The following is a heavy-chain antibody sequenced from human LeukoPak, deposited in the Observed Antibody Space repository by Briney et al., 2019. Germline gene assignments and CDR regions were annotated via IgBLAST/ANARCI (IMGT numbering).Heavy chain of an antibody. J-gene: IGHJ5*02. CDR2: IIPMFGTP. D-gene: IGHD3-10*01. V-gene: IGHV1-69*06. CDR3: ARDLRRTMVRGVIGWFDP. CDR1: GGTFNTYT. Sequence: AASVKVSCKASGGTFNTYTIRWVRQAPGQGLEWMGGIIPMFGTPNYTLKFQGRVTITADKSTSTAYMELSSLRSEDTAVYYCARDLRRTMVRGVIGWFDPWGQGTLVTVSS.